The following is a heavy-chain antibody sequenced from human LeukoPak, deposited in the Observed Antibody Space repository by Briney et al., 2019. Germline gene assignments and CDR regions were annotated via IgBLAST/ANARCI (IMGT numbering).Heavy chain of an antibody. CDR3: ARGGLRYFDWLDWFDP. V-gene: IGHV5-51*01. CDR2: IYPGDSDT. Sequence: GESLKISCRGFGYSFTNYWIGWVRQMPGKGLEWMGIIYPGDSDTRYSPSFQGQVTISADKSISTAYLQWSSLKASDTAMYYCARGGLRYFDWLDWFDPWGQGTLVTVSS. CDR1: GYSFTNYW. D-gene: IGHD3-9*01. J-gene: IGHJ5*02.